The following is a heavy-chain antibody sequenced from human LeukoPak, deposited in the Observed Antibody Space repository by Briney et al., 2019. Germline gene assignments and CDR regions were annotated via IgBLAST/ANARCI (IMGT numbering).Heavy chain of an antibody. D-gene: IGHD1-26*01. Sequence: ASETLSLTCTVSGGSISSYYWSRIRQPPGKGLEWIGYIYYSGSSNYNPSLKCGVTISVDTSKNQFSLKLRSVTAADTAVYYCARVGLVDYYYYAMDVWGQGTTVTVSS. CDR1: GGSISSYY. CDR2: IYYSGSS. V-gene: IGHV4-59*01. CDR3: ARVGLVDYYYYAMDV. J-gene: IGHJ6*02.